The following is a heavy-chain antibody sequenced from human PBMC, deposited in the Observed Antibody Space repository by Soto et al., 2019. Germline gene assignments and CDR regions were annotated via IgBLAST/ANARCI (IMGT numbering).Heavy chain of an antibody. CDR2: IYYSGNT. D-gene: IGHD6-13*01. CDR3: ARDFKRYRSPPGPLEY. V-gene: IGHV4-30-4*08. Sequence: SGPTLVNPTQTLTLTCTFSGFSLSTSGVGVGWIRQPPGKGLEWIGCIYYSGNTYYNPSLKRRFSISVDTSKNQFSLQLSSVTXXXXXXXXCARDFKRYRSPPGPLEYWGLGTLVTVSS. J-gene: IGHJ4*02. CDR1: GFSLSTSGVG.